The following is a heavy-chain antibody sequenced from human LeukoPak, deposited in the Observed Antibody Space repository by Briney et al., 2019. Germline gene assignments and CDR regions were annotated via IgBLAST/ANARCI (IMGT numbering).Heavy chain of an antibody. CDR3: AKDKYYYDSSGSPRGYYFDY. CDR1: GFTFSDYY. V-gene: IGHV3-11*01. Sequence: GGSLRLSCAASGFTFSDYYMSWIRQAPGKGLEWVSYISSSGSTIYYADSVKGRFTISRDNAKNSLYLQMNSLRAEDTAVYYCAKDKYYYDSSGSPRGYYFDYWGQGTLVTVSS. CDR2: ISSSGSTI. D-gene: IGHD3-22*01. J-gene: IGHJ4*02.